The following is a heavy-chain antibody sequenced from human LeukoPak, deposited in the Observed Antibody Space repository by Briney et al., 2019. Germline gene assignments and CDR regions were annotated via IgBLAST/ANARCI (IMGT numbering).Heavy chain of an antibody. CDR2: IGDSGVAT. D-gene: IGHD2-8*01. V-gene: IGHV3-23*01. CDR3: AKRVMTDDLAFDY. J-gene: IGHJ4*02. Sequence: PGGSLRLSCAASGFTFSSYAMSWVRQGPGKGLEWVSVIGDSGVATDYADSVKGRFTISRDNSKKTLYLQMNSLRAEDTAVYYCAKRVMTDDLAFDYWGQGTLVTVSS. CDR1: GFTFSSYA.